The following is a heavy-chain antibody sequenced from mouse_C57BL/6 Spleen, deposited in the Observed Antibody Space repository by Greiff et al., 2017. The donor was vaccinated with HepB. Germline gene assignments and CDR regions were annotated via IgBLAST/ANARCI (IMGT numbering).Heavy chain of an antibody. J-gene: IGHJ4*01. CDR1: GYTFTSYW. CDR3: ARFYSNLYYAMDY. D-gene: IGHD2-5*01. CDR2: IDPSDSYT. Sequence: VQLQQPGAELVKPGASVKLSCKASGYTFTSYWMQWVKQRPGQGLEWIGEIDPSDSYTNYNQKFKGKATLTVDTSSSTAYMHLSSLTSEDTAVYYCARFYSNLYYAMDYWGQGTSVTVSS. V-gene: IGHV1-50*01.